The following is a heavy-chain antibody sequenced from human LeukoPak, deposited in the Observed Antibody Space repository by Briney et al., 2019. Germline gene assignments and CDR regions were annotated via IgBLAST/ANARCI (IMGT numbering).Heavy chain of an antibody. Sequence: SSETLSLTCAVYGGPFSGYYWSWIRQPPGKGLEWIGEINHSGSTNYNPSLKSRVTISVDTSKNQFSLKLSSVTAADTAVYYCARETDYWGQGTLVTVSS. V-gene: IGHV4-34*01. J-gene: IGHJ4*02. CDR2: INHSGST. CDR3: ARETDY. CDR1: GGPFSGYY.